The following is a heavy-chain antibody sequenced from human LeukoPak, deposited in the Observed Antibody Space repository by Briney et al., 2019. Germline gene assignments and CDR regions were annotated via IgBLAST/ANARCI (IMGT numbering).Heavy chain of an antibody. CDR2: INHSGST. CDR3: ARGPAYDYGGNGCFDY. CDR1: GASINKYY. Sequence: SETLSLTCTVSGASINKYYWNWVRQPPGKGLEWIGEINHSGSTNYNPSLKSRVTISVDTSKNQFSLKLSSVTAADTAVYYCARGPAYDYGGNGCFDYWGQGTLVTVSS. D-gene: IGHD4-23*01. J-gene: IGHJ4*02. V-gene: IGHV4-34*01.